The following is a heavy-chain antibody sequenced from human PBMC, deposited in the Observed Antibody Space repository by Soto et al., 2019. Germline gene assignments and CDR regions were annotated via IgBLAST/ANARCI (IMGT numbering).Heavy chain of an antibody. CDR2: ISYSGTT. D-gene: IGHD1-26*01. CDR1: GGTLFAGGYY. Sequence: SETLSLTCTVSGGTLFAGGYYWTWIRQLPGKGLEWIGYISYSGTTYFNPSLRSRLSISLDSSKNHSSLRLTSVTAADTAVYYCERDRRDAGTADYYYDYGMDFWGQGTRVTVSS. CDR3: ERDRRDAGTADYYYDYGMDF. V-gene: IGHV4-31*03. J-gene: IGHJ6*02.